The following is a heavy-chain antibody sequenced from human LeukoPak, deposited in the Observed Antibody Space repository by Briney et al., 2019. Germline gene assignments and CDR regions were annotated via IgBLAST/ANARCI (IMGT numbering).Heavy chain of an antibody. J-gene: IGHJ6*02. Sequence: ASVKVSCKASGYTFTGYYMHLVRQAPGQGLEWMGWINPNSGGTNYAQKFQGRVTMTRDTSISTAYMELNRLRSDDTAVYYCARTQYSGYDWRTYYYYGMDVWGQGTTVTVSS. CDR1: GYTFTGYY. V-gene: IGHV1-2*02. CDR2: INPNSGGT. CDR3: ARTQYSGYDWRTYYYYGMDV. D-gene: IGHD5-12*01.